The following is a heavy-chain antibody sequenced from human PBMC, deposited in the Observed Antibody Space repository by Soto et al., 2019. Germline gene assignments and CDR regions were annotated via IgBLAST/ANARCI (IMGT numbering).Heavy chain of an antibody. D-gene: IGHD6-19*01. CDR3: ASLPSTVAGYLGNY. Sequence: QVQLVQSGAEVKKPGSSVKVSCKASGGTFSNYAISWMRQAPGQGLEWMGGIIPIFAIANYAQKFQGRVTITADKSTSTAYMELSSLRSEDTAVYYCASLPSTVAGYLGNYWGQGTLVTVSS. V-gene: IGHV1-69*17. CDR2: IIPIFAIA. CDR1: GGTFSNYA. J-gene: IGHJ4*02.